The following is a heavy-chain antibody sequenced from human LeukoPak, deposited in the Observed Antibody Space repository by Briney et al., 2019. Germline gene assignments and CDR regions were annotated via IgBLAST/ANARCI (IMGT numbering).Heavy chain of an antibody. CDR2: IRYDGSNK. J-gene: IGHJ6*03. V-gene: IGHV3-30*02. CDR3: AKDRPGIAVALRAYYMDV. D-gene: IGHD6-19*01. Sequence: GGSLRLSCAASGFTFSSYGMHWVRQAPGKGLEWVAFIRYDGSNKYYADSVKGRFTISRDNSKNTLYLQMNSLRAEDTAVYYCAKDRPGIAVALRAYYMDVWGKGTTVTVSS. CDR1: GFTFSSYG.